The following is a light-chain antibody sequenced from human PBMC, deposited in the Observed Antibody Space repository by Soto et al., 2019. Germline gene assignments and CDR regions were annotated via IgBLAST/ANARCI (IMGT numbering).Light chain of an antibody. CDR2: GAS. CDR1: QSVSSSY. Sequence: EIVLTQSPGTLSLSPGDRATLSCRASQSVSSSYLAWYQQKPGQAPRLLIYGASSRATGIPDRFSGSGSGTDFALTISRLEPEDFAVYYCQQYGSSPFTFGGGTKVDIK. J-gene: IGKJ4*01. CDR3: QQYGSSPFT. V-gene: IGKV3-20*01.